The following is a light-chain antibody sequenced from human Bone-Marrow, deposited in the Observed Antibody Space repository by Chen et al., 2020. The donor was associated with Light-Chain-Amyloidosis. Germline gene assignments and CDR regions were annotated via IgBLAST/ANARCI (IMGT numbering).Light chain of an antibody. V-gene: IGLV3-25*03. CDR1: DLPTKY. J-gene: IGLJ2*01. Sequence: SYELTQPPSLSMSPGQTARITCSGDDLPTKYAYWYQQKPGQAPVLVIHRDTERPSGSSERFAGSSSGTTATLTISGVQAEDEADYHCQSADSSGTYEVIFGGGTKMTVL. CDR3: QSADSSGTYEVI. CDR2: RDT.